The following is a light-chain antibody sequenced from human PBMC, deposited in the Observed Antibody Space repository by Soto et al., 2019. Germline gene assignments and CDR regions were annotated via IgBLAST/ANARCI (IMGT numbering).Light chain of an antibody. CDR2: AAS. J-gene: IGKJ5*01. CDR3: QQAKSFPVS. CDR1: QSVDSR. Sequence: QITQSPSTLSASIGDRVTITCRASQSVDSRFAWYQQKPGKVPKLLIYAASILQSGVPSRFSGSGSGTDFTLTINNLQPEDFATYYCQQAKSFPVSFGQGTRLEIK. V-gene: IGKV1-12*01.